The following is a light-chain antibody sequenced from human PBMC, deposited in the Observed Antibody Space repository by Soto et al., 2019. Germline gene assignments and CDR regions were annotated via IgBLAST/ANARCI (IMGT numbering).Light chain of an antibody. Sequence: QSALTQPASVSGSPGQSITISCTGTSSDVGSYNLVSWYQQHPGKVPKLMIYEVSKRPSGVSNRLSGSKSGNTASLTISGLQAEDEADYYCCSHAGSSTYVFGTGTKVTVL. J-gene: IGLJ1*01. CDR3: CSHAGSSTYV. V-gene: IGLV2-23*02. CDR1: SSDVGSYNL. CDR2: EVS.